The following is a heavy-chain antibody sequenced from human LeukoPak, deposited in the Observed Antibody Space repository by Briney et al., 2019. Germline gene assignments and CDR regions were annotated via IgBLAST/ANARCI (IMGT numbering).Heavy chain of an antibody. J-gene: IGHJ5*02. CDR3: TKGGDYSNYASWFEP. Sequence: GGSLRLSCAASGFTFSSYAMTWVRQAPGKGLEWVSVISGSGISTYYANSVKGRFTISRDNSKNTLFLQMNSLRANDTAVYYCTKGGDYSNYASWFEPWGQGNLVTVSS. CDR2: ISGSGIST. V-gene: IGHV3-23*01. CDR1: GFTFSSYA. D-gene: IGHD4-11*01.